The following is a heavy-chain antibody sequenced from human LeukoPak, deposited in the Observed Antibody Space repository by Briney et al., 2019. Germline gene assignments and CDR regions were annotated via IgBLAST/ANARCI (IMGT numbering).Heavy chain of an antibody. CDR2: IYYSGST. Sequence: SETLSLTCTVSGGSISSSSYYWGWVRQPPGRGLEWLGSIYYSGSTYKNPSLKSRVTISVDTSKNQFSLKLSSVTAADTAVYYCALIISSSPSGSVKIDHWGQGTLVTVSS. J-gene: IGHJ5*02. CDR1: GGSISSSSYY. D-gene: IGHD6-6*01. V-gene: IGHV4-39*07. CDR3: ALIISSSPSGSVKIDH.